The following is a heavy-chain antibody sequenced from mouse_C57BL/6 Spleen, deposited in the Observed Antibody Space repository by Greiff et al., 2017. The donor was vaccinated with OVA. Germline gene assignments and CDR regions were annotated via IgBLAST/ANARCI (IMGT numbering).Heavy chain of an antibody. Sequence: VQLKESGPGLVKPSQSLSLTCSVTGYSITSGYYWNWIRQFPGNKLEWMGYISYDGSNNYNPSLKNRISITRDTSKNQFFLKLNSVTTEDTATYYCARRGYGSSSWGQGTTLTVSS. CDR1: GYSITSGYY. V-gene: IGHV3-6*01. D-gene: IGHD1-1*01. J-gene: IGHJ2*01. CDR2: ISYDGSN. CDR3: ARRGYGSSS.